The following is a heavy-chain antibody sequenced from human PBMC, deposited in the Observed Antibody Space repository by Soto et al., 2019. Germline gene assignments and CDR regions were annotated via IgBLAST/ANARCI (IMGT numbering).Heavy chain of an antibody. CDR3: ARDPSIAARPSKNYYYYYGMDV. D-gene: IGHD6-6*01. CDR2: INPNSGGT. CDR1: GYTFTGYY. V-gene: IGHV1-2*02. Sequence: ASVKVSCKASGYTFTGYYMHWVRQAPGQGLEWMGWINPNSGGTNYAQKFQGRVTMTRDTSISTAYMELSRLRSDDTAVYYCARDPSIAARPSKNYYYYYGMDVWGQGTTVTVSS. J-gene: IGHJ6*02.